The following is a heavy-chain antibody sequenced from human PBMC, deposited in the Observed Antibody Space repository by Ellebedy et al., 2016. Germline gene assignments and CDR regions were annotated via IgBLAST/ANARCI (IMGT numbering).Heavy chain of an antibody. D-gene: IGHD2-21*01. CDR1: GFSFSTYA. CDR2: ISSGGTDT. Sequence: GGSLRLSCAASGFSFSTYALSWVRQAPGKGLEWVSTISSGGTDTYYADSLKGRFIISRDNFADILYLQLDSLRAEDTAIYYCAKDWPATVFFFDSWGQGTLVTVSS. CDR3: AKDWPATVFFFDS. J-gene: IGHJ4*02. V-gene: IGHV3-23*05.